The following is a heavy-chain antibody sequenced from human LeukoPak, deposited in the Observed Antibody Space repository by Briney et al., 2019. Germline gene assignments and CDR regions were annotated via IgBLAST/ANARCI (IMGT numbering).Heavy chain of an antibody. CDR2: LWNGGFDH. CDR3: ARDVETLLNRMDV. J-gene: IGHJ6*02. Sequence: GGSLRLSCAASGFSCADFGMHWVRQAPGKGLEWMAVLWNGGFDHFYRDSVRGRFTISRDVSKNTLYLQMDGLRADDTAVYYCARDVETLLNRMDVWGQGTTVIVSS. CDR1: GFSCADFG. V-gene: IGHV3-33*01. D-gene: IGHD5-18*01.